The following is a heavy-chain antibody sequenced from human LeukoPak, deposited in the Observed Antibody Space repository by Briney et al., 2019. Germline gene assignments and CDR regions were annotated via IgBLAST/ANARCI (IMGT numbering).Heavy chain of an antibody. CDR3: ARGPDIVVVPANLYYYYGMDV. Sequence: GGSLRLSCAASGFTFSSYAMHWVRQAPGKGLEWVAVISYDGSNKYYADSVKGRFTISRDNSKNTLYLRMNSLRAEDTAVYYCARGPDIVVVPANLYYYYGMDVWGQGTTVTVSS. CDR1: GFTFSSYA. D-gene: IGHD2-2*01. CDR2: ISYDGSNK. J-gene: IGHJ6*02. V-gene: IGHV3-30-3*01.